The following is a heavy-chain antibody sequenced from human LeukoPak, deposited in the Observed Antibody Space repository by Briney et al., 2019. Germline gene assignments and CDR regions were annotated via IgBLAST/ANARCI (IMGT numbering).Heavy chain of an antibody. CDR2: IWYDGSNK. CDR1: GFTFSSYG. Sequence: PGGSLRLSCAASGFTFSSYGMHWVRQAPGKGLEWVAVIWYDGSNKYYADSVKGRFTISRDNSKNTPYLQMNSLRADDTAVYYCARDAGGYYYMDVWGKGTTVTVSS. J-gene: IGHJ6*03. CDR3: ARDAGGYYYMDV. V-gene: IGHV3-33*01.